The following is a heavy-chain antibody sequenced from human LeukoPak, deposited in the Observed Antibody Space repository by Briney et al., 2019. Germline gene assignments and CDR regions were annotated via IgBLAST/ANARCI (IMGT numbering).Heavy chain of an antibody. CDR3: ATVPVLNYDISPGFFSY. D-gene: IGHD3-9*01. CDR2: MNPNSGNT. J-gene: IGHJ4*02. CDR1: GYTFTSYD. Sequence: GASVKVSCKASGYTFTSYDINWVRQATGQGLEWMGWMNPNSGNTGYAQKFQGRVTMTEDTSTDTAYMELSSLRSEDTAVYYCATVPVLNYDISPGFFSYWGQGTLVTVSS. V-gene: IGHV1-8*01.